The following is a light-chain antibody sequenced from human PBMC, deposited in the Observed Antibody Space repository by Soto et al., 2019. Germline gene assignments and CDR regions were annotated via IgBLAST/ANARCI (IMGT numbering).Light chain of an antibody. CDR3: QQYNSYSWT. V-gene: IGKV1-5*01. CDR1: QSISSW. Sequence: DIQMTQSPSTLSASVGDRVTITCRASQSISSWLAWYQQKPGKAPNLLIYDASSLESGVPSRFSGSGSGTEFTLTISSLQPDDFATDDCQQYNSYSWTFGQGTKVEIK. CDR2: DAS. J-gene: IGKJ1*01.